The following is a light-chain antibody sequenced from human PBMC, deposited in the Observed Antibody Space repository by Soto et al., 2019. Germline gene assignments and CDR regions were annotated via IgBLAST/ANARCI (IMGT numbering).Light chain of an antibody. CDR2: ANN. CDR3: QVWDSDGDHMV. V-gene: IGLV1-40*01. CDR1: RSNLGAGYD. Sequence: QSVLTQPPSVSGAPGQGITISCTGTRSNLGAGYDVHWYQQLPGAAPKLLIYANNKRPSGVLDRFSGSKSGTSASLAITGLQAEDEADYYCQVWDSDGDHMVFGGGTKLTVL. J-gene: IGLJ2*01.